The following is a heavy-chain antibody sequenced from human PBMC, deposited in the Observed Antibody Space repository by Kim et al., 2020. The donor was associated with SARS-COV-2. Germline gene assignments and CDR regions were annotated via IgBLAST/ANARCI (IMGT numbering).Heavy chain of an antibody. CDR3: ARVAKGEVPAAGPEFDP. J-gene: IGHJ5*02. D-gene: IGHD2-2*01. Sequence: LKSRVTISVDRSKNQFSLKLSSVTAADTAVYYCARVAKGEVPAAGPEFDPWGQGTLVTVSS. V-gene: IGHV4-30-2*01.